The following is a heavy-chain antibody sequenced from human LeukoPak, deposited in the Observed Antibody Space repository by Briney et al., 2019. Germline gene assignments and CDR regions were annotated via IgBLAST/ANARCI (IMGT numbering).Heavy chain of an antibody. CDR3: ARDGDY. J-gene: IGHJ4*02. CDR1: GFTFSSYG. Sequence: QPGGSLRLSCAASGFTFSSYGMHWVRQAPGKGLEWVSVIYSGGSTYYADSVKGRFTISRDNSKNTLYLQMNSLRAEDTAVYYCARDGDYWGQGTLVTVSS. V-gene: IGHV3-NL1*01. CDR2: IYSGGST.